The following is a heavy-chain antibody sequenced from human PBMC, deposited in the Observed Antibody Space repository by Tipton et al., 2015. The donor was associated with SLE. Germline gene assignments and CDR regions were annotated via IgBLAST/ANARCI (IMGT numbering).Heavy chain of an antibody. V-gene: IGHV4-59*07. D-gene: IGHD1-26*01. CDR2: IYYSGST. CDR3: ARGRVHPFWYFDV. J-gene: IGHJ2*01. Sequence: TLSLTCTVSGGSISSYYWSWIRQPPGKGLVWIGYIYYSGSTNDNPSLKSRVTISVGTSKNQFSLKQNSVTAADTAVCFCARGRVHPFWYFDVWGRGTLITDSS. CDR1: GGSISSYY.